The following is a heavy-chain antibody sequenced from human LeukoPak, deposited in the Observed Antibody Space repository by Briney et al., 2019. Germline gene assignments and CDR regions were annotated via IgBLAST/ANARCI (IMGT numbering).Heavy chain of an antibody. CDR2: INHSGST. Sequence: SETLSLTCTVSGGSISSGSYYWSWIRQPPGKGLEWIGEINHSGSTNYNPSLKSRVTISVDTSKNQFSLKLSSVTAADTAVYYCARGPQWRSFVARYYFDYWGQGTLVTVSS. CDR1: GGSISSGSYY. V-gene: IGHV4-39*07. CDR3: ARGPQWRSFVARYYFDY. D-gene: IGHD5-12*01. J-gene: IGHJ4*02.